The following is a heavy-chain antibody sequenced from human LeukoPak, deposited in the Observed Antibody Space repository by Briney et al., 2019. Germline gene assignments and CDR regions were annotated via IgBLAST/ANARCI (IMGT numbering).Heavy chain of an antibody. V-gene: IGHV3-9*03. J-gene: IGHJ6*03. Sequence: PGGSLRLSYAASGFTFDDYGMHWVRQAPGKGLEWVAGISWNGGTILYADSVKGRFTISRDDAKSSLYLQMNSLATEDMALYFCAKDGDNDILTGLYMDVWGKGTTVTVSS. CDR3: AKDGDNDILTGLYMDV. CDR1: GFTFDDYG. CDR2: ISWNGGTI. D-gene: IGHD3-9*01.